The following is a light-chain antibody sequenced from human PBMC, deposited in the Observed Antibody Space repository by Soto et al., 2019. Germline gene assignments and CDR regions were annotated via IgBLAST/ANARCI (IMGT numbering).Light chain of an antibody. CDR2: ASS. J-gene: IGKJ1*01. CDR3: QQYKTYST. V-gene: IGKV1-6*01. Sequence: AIQMTQSPSSLSASIGDRVTITCRASQGIRNDLGWYQQKPGKAPKVLIYASSNLHSGVPSRFSGSGSGTEFTLTISSLQPDDFATYYCQQYKTYSTFGQGTKVDIK. CDR1: QGIRND.